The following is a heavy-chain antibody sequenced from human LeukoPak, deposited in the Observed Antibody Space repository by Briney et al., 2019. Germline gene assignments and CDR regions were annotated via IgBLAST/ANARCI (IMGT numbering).Heavy chain of an antibody. J-gene: IGHJ4*02. CDR2: TYYRSKWYS. D-gene: IGHD3-10*01. CDR3: ARGDVGRVRGVSRVFDY. Sequence: SQTLSLTCAISGDSVSSNSAAWNWIRQSPSRGLEWLGRTYYRSKWYSYYAPSVKSRITINPDTSKNQFSLQLKSVTPEDTAVYYCARGDVGRVRGVSRVFDYWGQGTLVTVSS. V-gene: IGHV6-1*01. CDR1: GDSVSSNSAA.